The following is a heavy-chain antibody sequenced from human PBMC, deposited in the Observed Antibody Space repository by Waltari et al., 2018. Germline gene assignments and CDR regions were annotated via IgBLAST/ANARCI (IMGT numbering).Heavy chain of an antibody. J-gene: IGHJ4*02. D-gene: IGHD6-6*01. CDR1: GFSFKPYI. CDR2: IYTSTNGFI. Sequence: EVQLVESGGGLVKPGGSLRLSCEASGFSFKPYIMYWARQPPGKGLEWLSSIYTSTNGFIYYAESVRGRFSVSRDNAMNSLYLEMNSLRAEDTAVYYCARSYDTSSPFDYWGQGTLVTVS. CDR3: ARSYDTSSPFDY. V-gene: IGHV3-21*01.